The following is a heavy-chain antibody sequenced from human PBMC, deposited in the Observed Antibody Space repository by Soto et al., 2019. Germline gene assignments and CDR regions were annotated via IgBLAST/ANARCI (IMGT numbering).Heavy chain of an antibody. J-gene: IGHJ4*02. CDR1: GDSITSNSYF. V-gene: IGHV4-39*01. Sequence: LSLTCSVSGDSITSNSYFWAWIRQPPGKGLEWIGSIYYSGTTYYNPSLKSRVTISVDRSKNQFSLKLSSVTAADTAVYYCARHFSVEYFDYWGQGALVTVA. CDR2: IYYSGTT. CDR3: ARHFSVEYFDY.